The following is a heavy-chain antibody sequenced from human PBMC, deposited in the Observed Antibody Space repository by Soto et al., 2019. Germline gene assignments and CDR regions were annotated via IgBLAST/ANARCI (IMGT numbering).Heavy chain of an antibody. Sequence: PSDTLSLTCAVYGGSFSGYYWSWIRQPPGKGLEWIGEINHSGSTNYNPSLKSRVTISVDTSKNQFSLKLSSVTAADTAVYYCARAITGTTDWFDPWGQGTLVTVS. J-gene: IGHJ5*02. CDR2: INHSGST. V-gene: IGHV4-34*01. D-gene: IGHD1-7*01. CDR3: ARAITGTTDWFDP. CDR1: GGSFSGYY.